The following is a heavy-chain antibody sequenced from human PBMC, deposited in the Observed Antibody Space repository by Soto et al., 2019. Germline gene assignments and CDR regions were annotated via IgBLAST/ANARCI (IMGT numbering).Heavy chain of an antibody. Sequence: EVQLVESGGGLVQRGGSLRLSCAESGFTFSSHWMSWVRQAPGKGLEWVANIQQDGSVQHYVDSVKGRFTISRDNAKSSLYLQMNSLRAEDTAVYYCARYSYSSGPQDYWGQGTLVTVPS. J-gene: IGHJ4*02. CDR2: IQQDGSVQ. CDR1: GFTFSSHW. V-gene: IGHV3-7*03. D-gene: IGHD6-19*01. CDR3: ARYSYSSGPQDY.